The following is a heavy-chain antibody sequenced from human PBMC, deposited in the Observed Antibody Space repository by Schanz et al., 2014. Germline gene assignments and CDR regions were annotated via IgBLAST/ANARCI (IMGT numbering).Heavy chain of an antibody. CDR2: ISPYNGKT. Sequence: QVQLVQSGAEVKKPGASVKVSCKASGYTFTNYGITWVRQAPGQGLEWMGWISPYNGKTNYAQKVQGRVTMTTDASTSTAYMELRSLRSDDTAVYFCARVKAVAGTVYDFWGQGTLVAVSP. D-gene: IGHD6-19*01. CDR3: ARVKAVAGTVYDF. CDR1: GYTFTNYG. V-gene: IGHV1-18*04. J-gene: IGHJ4*02.